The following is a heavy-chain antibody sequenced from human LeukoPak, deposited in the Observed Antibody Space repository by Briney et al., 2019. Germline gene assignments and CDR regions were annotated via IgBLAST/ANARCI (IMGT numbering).Heavy chain of an antibody. D-gene: IGHD3-16*01. J-gene: IGHJ4*02. Sequence: PGGSLRLSCAASGFTFSSYAMSWVRQAPGKGLEWVSSISDSGDSTYYADSVKGRFTISRDNSKSTLYLQMNSLRAEDTAVYYCAKEPTYYASYWGQGTLVTVSS. CDR3: AKEPTYYASY. CDR2: ISDSGDST. V-gene: IGHV3-23*01. CDR1: GFTFSSYA.